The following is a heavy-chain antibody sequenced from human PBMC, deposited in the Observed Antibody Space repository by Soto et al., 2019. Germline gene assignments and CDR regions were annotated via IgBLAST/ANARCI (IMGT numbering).Heavy chain of an antibody. D-gene: IGHD6-25*01. CDR2: IIPILGIA. V-gene: IGHV1-69*02. Sequence: QVQLVQSGAEVKKPGSSVKVSCKASGGTFSSYTISWVRQAPGQGLEWMGRIIPILGIANYAQKFQGRVTITADKSTSTAYMELSSLRSEDTAVYYCARTLLKGLADFYYGMDVWGQGTTVTVSS. CDR1: GGTFSSYT. J-gene: IGHJ6*02. CDR3: ARTLLKGLADFYYGMDV.